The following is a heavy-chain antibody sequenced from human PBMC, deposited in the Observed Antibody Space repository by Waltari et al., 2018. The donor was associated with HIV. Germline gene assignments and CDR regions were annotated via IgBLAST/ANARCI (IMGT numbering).Heavy chain of an antibody. D-gene: IGHD2-2*01. CDR2: INPSGST. V-gene: IGHV4-34*01. Sequence: QVQLQQWGAGLLKPSETLSLTCAVYGGSFTAYYWNWIRQSTGKGLELIGEINPSGSTNYKSSLKSRVTISVDASKNQFALKLTSVTAADMALYYCARGALPGLFDYWGQGTLVTVSS. CDR3: ARGALPGLFDY. CDR1: GGSFTAYY. J-gene: IGHJ4*02.